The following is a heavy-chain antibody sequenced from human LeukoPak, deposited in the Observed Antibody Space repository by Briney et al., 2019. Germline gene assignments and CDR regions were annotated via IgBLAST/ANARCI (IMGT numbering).Heavy chain of an antibody. V-gene: IGHV4-4*07. CDR2: IYTSGST. CDR1: GGSISSYY. D-gene: IGHD3-9*01. CDR3: ARSDWFRGEETPT. Sequence: SETLSLTCTVSGGSISSYYWSWIRQPAGKGLEWIGRIYTSGSTNYNPSLKSRVTMSVDTSKNQFSLKLRSVTAADTAVYYCARSDWFRGEETPTWGQGTLVTVSS. J-gene: IGHJ5*02.